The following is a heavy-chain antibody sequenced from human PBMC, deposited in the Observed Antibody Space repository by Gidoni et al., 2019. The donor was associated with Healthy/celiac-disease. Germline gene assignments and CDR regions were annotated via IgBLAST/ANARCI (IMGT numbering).Heavy chain of an antibody. Sequence: QLQLQESGPGLVKPSETLSLTCTVSGGSISSSSYYWGWIRQPPGKGLEWIGSIYYSGSTYYNPSLKSRVTISVDTSKNQFSLKLSSVTAADTAVYYCARHGPNIVATMGSFDYWGQGTLVTVSS. D-gene: IGHD5-12*01. J-gene: IGHJ4*02. CDR1: GGSISSSSYY. CDR2: IYYSGST. CDR3: ARHGPNIVATMGSFDY. V-gene: IGHV4-39*01.